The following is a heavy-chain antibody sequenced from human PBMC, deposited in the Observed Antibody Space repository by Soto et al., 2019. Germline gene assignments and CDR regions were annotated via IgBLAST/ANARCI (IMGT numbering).Heavy chain of an antibody. CDR3: ARDFKESQYYYYCMDV. CDR1: GFTFGSYS. D-gene: IGHD3-10*01. Sequence: GGSLRLSCVVSGFTFGSYSMNWFGQAPGKGLEWVSSISSGGEYTYYADSVKGRFTISRDNAKNSVYLQMNSLTAEDTALYYCARDFKESQYYYYCMDVWGKGTTVTVYS. CDR2: ISSGGEYT. V-gene: IGHV3-21*06. J-gene: IGHJ6*03.